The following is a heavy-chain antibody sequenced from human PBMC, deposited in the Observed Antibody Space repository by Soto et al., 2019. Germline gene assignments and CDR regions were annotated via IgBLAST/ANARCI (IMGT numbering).Heavy chain of an antibody. D-gene: IGHD3-3*01. CDR3: ARGVEDRITPPNYYYMDV. CDR1: GFTFSSYG. J-gene: IGHJ6*03. CDR2: IWYDGSNK. V-gene: IGHV3-33*01. Sequence: GGSLRLSCAASGFTFSSYGMHWVRQAPGKGLEWVAVIWYDGSNKYYADSVKGRFTISRDNSKNTLYLQMNSLRAEDTAVYYCARGVEDRITPPNYYYMDVWGKGTTVTVSS.